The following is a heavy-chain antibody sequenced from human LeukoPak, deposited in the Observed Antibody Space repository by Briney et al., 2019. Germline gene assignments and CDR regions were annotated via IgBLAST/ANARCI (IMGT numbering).Heavy chain of an antibody. CDR1: GGSISSYY. V-gene: IGHV4-59*08. CDR3: ARQDSGTYLNPLDI. J-gene: IGHJ3*02. Sequence: SETLSLTCIVSGGSISSYYWSWIRQPPGEGLEWIGYIYYTGSTNYNPSLKSRVTISVDTSKNQLSLKLRSVTAADTAVYYCARQDSGTYLNPLDIWGQGTVVTVSS. CDR2: IYYTGST. D-gene: IGHD1-26*01.